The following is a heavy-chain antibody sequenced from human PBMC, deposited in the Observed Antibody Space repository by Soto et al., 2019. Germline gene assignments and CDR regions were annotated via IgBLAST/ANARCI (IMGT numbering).Heavy chain of an antibody. CDR2: IVPIFGRA. V-gene: IGHV1-69*01. D-gene: IGHD6-25*01. Sequence: QVQLVQSGAEVKKPGSSVKVSCKASGGTFSSDVISWVRQAPGQGLEWMGGIVPIFGRADYAQKFQGRVTITADESTSTGYMELSSLRSEDTAVYYCARGKDGSGYYFDKWGQGTLVTVSS. CDR1: GGTFSSDV. CDR3: ARGKDGSGYYFDK. J-gene: IGHJ4*02.